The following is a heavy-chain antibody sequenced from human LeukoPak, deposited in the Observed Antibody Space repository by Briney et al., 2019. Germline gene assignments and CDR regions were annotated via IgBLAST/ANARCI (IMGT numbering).Heavy chain of an antibody. CDR3: ARGIRGVIIPPDNWFDP. D-gene: IGHD3-10*01. CDR2: IYSSGNT. V-gene: IGHV4-4*07. Sequence: ETLSLTCTVSGGSISSYYWSWIRQPAGKGLEWIGRIYSSGNTNYNPSLKSRVTMSVDTSKNQFSLKLSSVTAADTAVYYCARGIRGVIIPPDNWFDPWGQGTRVTVSS. J-gene: IGHJ5*02. CDR1: GGSISSYY.